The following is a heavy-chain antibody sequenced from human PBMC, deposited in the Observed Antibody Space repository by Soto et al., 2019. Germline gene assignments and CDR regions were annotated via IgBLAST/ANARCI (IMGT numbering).Heavy chain of an antibody. J-gene: IGHJ4*02. CDR2: IGTAGDT. D-gene: IGHD2-15*01. V-gene: IGHV3-13*01. CDR3: ARTAGYCSGGSCYLQGGAFDY. CDR1: GFTFSSYD. Sequence: EVQLVESGGGLVQPGGSLRLSCAASGFTFSSYDMHWVRQATGKGLEWVSAIGTAGDTYYPGSVKGRFTISRENAKNSLYLQMNSLRAGDTAVYYCARTAGYCSGGSCYLQGGAFDYWGQGTLVTVSS.